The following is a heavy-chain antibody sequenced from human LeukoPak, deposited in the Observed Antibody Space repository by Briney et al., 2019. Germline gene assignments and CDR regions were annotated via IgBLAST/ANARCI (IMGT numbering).Heavy chain of an antibody. CDR3: ARAPPGGAPDC. V-gene: IGHV1-46*01. D-gene: IGHD1-26*01. Sequence: ASVKVSCKASGYTFTGYYMHWVRQAPGQGLEWMGIINPSGGSTSYAQKFQGRVTMTRDMSTSTVYMELSSLRSEDTAVYYCARAPPGGAPDCWGQGTLVTVSS. CDR1: GYTFTGYY. CDR2: INPSGGST. J-gene: IGHJ4*02.